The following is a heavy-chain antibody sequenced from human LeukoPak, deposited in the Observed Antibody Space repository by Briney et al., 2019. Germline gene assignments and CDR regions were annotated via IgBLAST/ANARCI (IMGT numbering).Heavy chain of an antibody. V-gene: IGHV4-39*07. J-gene: IGHJ4*02. CDR1: GGSISSSSYY. D-gene: IGHD2-15*01. CDR2: IYYSGST. CDR3: ATPIHGWSAAATSDY. Sequence: PSETLSLTCTVSGGSISSSSYYWGWIRQPPGKGLEWIGSIYYSGSTYYNPSLKSRVTISVDTSKNQFSLKLSSVTAADTAVYYCATPIHGWSAAATSDYWGQGTLVTVSS.